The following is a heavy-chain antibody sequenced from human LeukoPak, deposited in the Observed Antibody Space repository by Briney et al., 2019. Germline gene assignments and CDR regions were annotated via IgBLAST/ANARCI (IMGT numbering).Heavy chain of an antibody. D-gene: IGHD6-19*01. Sequence: SETLSLTCAVYGGSFSGYYWSWIRQPPGKGLEWIGEINHSGSTNYNPSLKSRVTISVDTSKNQFSLKLSSVTAADTAVYYCARRRYSSGFIDYWGQGTLVTVSS. CDR1: GGSFSGYY. V-gene: IGHV4-34*01. CDR2: INHSGST. CDR3: ARRRYSSGFIDY. J-gene: IGHJ4*02.